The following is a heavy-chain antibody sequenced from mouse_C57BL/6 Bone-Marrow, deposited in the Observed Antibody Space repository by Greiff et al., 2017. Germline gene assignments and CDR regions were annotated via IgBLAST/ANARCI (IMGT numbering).Heavy chain of an antibody. V-gene: IGHV1-26*01. J-gene: IGHJ1*03. Sequence: EVQLQQSGPELVKPGASVKISCKASGYTFTDYYMNWVKQSHGKSLEWIGDINPNNGGTSYNQKFKGKATLTVDKSSSTAYMELRSLTSEDSAVYYCARSLLFDVWGTGTTVTVSS. CDR3: ARSLLFDV. CDR1: GYTFTDYY. CDR2: INPNNGGT.